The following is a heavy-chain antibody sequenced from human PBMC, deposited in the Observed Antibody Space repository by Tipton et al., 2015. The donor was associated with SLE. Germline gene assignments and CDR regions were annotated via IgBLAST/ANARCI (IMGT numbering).Heavy chain of an antibody. D-gene: IGHD1-26*01. V-gene: IGHV3-30*04. CDR3: ARDLVGPTGYGMDV. J-gene: IGHJ6*02. Sequence: RSLRLSCAASGFTFFTYAMHWVRQAPGKGLEWAAVISYDGSNKYYADSVKGRFTISRDNSKNTLYVQMNSLRAEDTAVYYCARDLVGPTGYGMDVWGQGTTVIVSS. CDR1: GFTFFTYA. CDR2: ISYDGSNK.